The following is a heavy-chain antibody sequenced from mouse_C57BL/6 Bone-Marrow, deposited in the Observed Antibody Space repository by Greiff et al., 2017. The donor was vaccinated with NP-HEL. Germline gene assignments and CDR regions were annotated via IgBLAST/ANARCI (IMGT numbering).Heavy chain of an antibody. V-gene: IGHV1-75*01. CDR1: GYKVNEDY. CDR3: ARWSYGRVYGGFAY. Sequence: QVQLQQSGPELVKPGASVKISCKASGYKVNEDYRKWGKKRKGKGGEVVGWIFPGSGSTYYNEKFKGKATLTVDKSSSTAYMLLSSLTSEDSAVYFCARWSYGRVYGGFAYWGQGTLVTVSA. J-gene: IGHJ3*01. D-gene: IGHD1-1*01. CDR2: IFPGSGST.